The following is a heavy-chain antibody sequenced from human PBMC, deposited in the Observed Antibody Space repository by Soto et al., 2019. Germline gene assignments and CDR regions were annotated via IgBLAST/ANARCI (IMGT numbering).Heavy chain of an antibody. Sequence: EVQLVESGGGSVQPGGSLRLSCVASGITFSGYWMHWVRQVPGKGLVWVARVDSDGSGTSYADSVKGRFTISRDNAKNTLSLQMNSLRVEATAVYYCATVFEHWGQGIPVTVSS. CDR1: GITFSGYW. CDR3: ATVFEH. CDR2: VDSDGSGT. V-gene: IGHV3-74*01. J-gene: IGHJ4*02.